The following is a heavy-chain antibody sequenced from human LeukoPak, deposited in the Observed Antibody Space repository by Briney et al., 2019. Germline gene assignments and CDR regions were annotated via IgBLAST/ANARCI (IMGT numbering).Heavy chain of an antibody. D-gene: IGHD3-22*01. J-gene: IGHJ4*02. CDR2: IIPIFGTA. Sequence: LVKVSCKASGGTFSSYAISWVRQAPGQGLEWMGGIIPIFGTANYAQKFQGRVTITTDESTSTAYMELSSLRSEDTAVYYCARDAYDSSGYYPYYFDYWGQGTLVTVSS. CDR3: ARDAYDSSGYYPYYFDY. V-gene: IGHV1-69*05. CDR1: GGTFSSYA.